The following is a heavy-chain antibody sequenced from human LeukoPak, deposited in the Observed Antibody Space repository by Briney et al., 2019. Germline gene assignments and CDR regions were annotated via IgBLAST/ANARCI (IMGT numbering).Heavy chain of an antibody. D-gene: IGHD2-2*01. Sequence: PGGSLRLSCAASGFTFSAYWMHWVRQVPGKGLVWVSRINNDGTATFFADSVKGRFTISRDNAKNSLYLQMNSLRAEDTAVYYCARDNIVVVPAAIGDYYYYYMDVWGKGTTVTVSS. J-gene: IGHJ6*03. V-gene: IGHV3-74*01. CDR3: ARDNIVVVPAAIGDYYYYYMDV. CDR1: GFTFSAYW. CDR2: INNDGTAT.